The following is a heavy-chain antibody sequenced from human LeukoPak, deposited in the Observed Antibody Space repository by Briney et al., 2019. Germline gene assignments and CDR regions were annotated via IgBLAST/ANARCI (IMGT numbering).Heavy chain of an antibody. J-gene: IGHJ4*02. Sequence: ASVKVSCKASGYTFTSYGISWVRQAPGQGLEWMGWISAYNGNTNYAQKLQGRVTMTTDTSTSTAYMELRSLRSDDTAVYYCVRDQPDLDIVVVPAADNFDYWGQGTLVTVSS. D-gene: IGHD2-2*03. CDR2: ISAYNGNT. CDR3: VRDQPDLDIVVVPAADNFDY. V-gene: IGHV1-18*01. CDR1: GYTFTSYG.